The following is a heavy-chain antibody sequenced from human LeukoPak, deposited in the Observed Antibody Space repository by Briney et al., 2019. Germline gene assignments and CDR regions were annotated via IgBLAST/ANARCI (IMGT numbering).Heavy chain of an antibody. CDR1: GGSISSYY. Sequence: SSETLSLTCTVSGGSISSYYWSWIRQPPGKGLEWIGYIYYSGTTNYNPSLKSRVTISVDTSKNQFSLKLSSVTAADTAVYYCARGRADSYYGSGSYPSMDYWGQGTLVTVSS. CDR3: ARGRADSYYGSGSYPSMDY. D-gene: IGHD3-10*01. CDR2: IYYSGTT. V-gene: IGHV4-59*12. J-gene: IGHJ4*02.